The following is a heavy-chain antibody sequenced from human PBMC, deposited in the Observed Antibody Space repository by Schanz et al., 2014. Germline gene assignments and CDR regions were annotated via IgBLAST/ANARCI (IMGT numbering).Heavy chain of an antibody. V-gene: IGHV1-2*02. CDR2: IKPNSDGT. CDR1: GYSFTDFY. CDR3: ARGDVNWFDP. Sequence: QVQLMQSGAEMKKPGASVKVSCKASGYSFTDFYIHWLRQAPGQGPEWLGWIKPNSDGTKYAQKSQGRVPMTRDTSVNTAYLDLSSLTSDDTAVYYCARGDVNWFDPWGQGTLVTVSS. J-gene: IGHJ5*02.